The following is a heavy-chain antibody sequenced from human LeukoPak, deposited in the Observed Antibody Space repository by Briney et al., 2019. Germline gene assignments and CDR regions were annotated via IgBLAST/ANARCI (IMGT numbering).Heavy chain of an antibody. CDR2: INPSSGGT. V-gene: IGHV1-2*02. D-gene: IGHD3-22*01. CDR3: ARGGGIYYDSSGYFQYFDY. Sequence: ASVKVSCKASGYTFTGYYMHWVRQAPGQGLEWMGWINPSSGGTNYAQKFQGRVTMTRDTSISTAYMELSRLRSDDTAVYYCARGGGIYYDSSGYFQYFDYWGQGTLVTVSS. J-gene: IGHJ4*02. CDR1: GYTFTGYY.